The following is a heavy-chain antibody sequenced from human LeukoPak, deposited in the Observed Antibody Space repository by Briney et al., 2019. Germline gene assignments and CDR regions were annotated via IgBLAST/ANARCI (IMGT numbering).Heavy chain of an antibody. D-gene: IGHD6-19*01. J-gene: IGHJ6*03. CDR2: IYYSGST. V-gene: IGHV4-39*07. CDR3: ARDKGSGWANYYYYYMDV. Sequence: SETLSLTCTVSGGSISSSSYYWGWIRQPPGKGLEWIGSIYYSGSTYYNPSLKSRVTISVDTSKNQFSLKLSSVTAADTAVYYCARDKGSGWANYYYYYMDVWGKGTTVTVSS. CDR1: GGSISSSSYY.